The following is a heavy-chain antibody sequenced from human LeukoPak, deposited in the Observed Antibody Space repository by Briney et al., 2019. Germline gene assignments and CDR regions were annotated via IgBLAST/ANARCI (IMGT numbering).Heavy chain of an antibody. D-gene: IGHD3-22*01. CDR2: INTNTGSP. V-gene: IGHV7-4-1*02. CDR3: VRGIDTTGYFNY. J-gene: IGHJ4*02. Sequence: ASVKVSCTASGYTFSTNPLNWVRQAPGQGLEWMGWINTNTGSPTYAQGLTGRFVFSLDTSVSTAFLQISSLKAEDTALYYCVRGIDTTGYFNYWGQGTLVTVSS. CDR1: GYTFSTNP.